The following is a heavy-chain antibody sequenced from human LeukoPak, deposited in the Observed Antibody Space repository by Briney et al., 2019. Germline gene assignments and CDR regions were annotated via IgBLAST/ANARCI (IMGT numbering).Heavy chain of an antibody. D-gene: IGHD3-22*01. CDR3: ARGHRYYDSSGYYSVRVNYFDY. CDR2: ISSSGSTI. CDR1: GFTFSSYE. Sequence: GGSLRLSCTASGFTFSSYEMNGVRQPTGKGLEWVSYISSSGSTIYYADSVKGRFTISRDNAKNSLYLQMNSLRAEDTAVYYCARGHRYYDSSGYYSVRVNYFDYWGQGTLVTVSS. J-gene: IGHJ4*02. V-gene: IGHV3-48*03.